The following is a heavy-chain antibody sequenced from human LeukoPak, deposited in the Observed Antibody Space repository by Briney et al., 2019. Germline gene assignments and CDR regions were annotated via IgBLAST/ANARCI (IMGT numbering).Heavy chain of an antibody. D-gene: IGHD3-22*01. CDR2: IKSDGST. Sequence: GGSLRLSCAASGFTFSSYWMHWVRRAPGKGLVWVSRIKSDGSTNYADPVKGRFTISRDNAKNTVSLQMNSLRAEDTGVYYCARAPSEIGGYYPEYFRHWGQGTLVTVSS. CDR1: GFTFSSYW. J-gene: IGHJ1*01. V-gene: IGHV3-74*01. CDR3: ARAPSEIGGYYPEYFRH.